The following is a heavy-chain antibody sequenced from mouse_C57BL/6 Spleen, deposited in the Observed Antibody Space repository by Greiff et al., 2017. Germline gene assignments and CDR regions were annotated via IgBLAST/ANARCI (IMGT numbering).Heavy chain of an antibody. D-gene: IGHD4-1*01. CDR3: ARPGGTYFDY. V-gene: IGHV5-17*01. CDR2: ISSGSSTI. J-gene: IGHJ2*01. Sequence: EVKLVESGGGLVKPGGSLKLSCAASGFTFSDYGMHWVRQAPEKGLEWVAYISSGSSTIYYADTVKGRFTISRDNAKNTLFLQMTSLRSEDTAMYYCARPGGTYFDYWGQGTTLTVSS. CDR1: GFTFSDYG.